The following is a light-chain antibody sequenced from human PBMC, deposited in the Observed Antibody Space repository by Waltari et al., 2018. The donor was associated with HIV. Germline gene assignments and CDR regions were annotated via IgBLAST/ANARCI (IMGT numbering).Light chain of an antibody. CDR1: SGHSTYI. J-gene: IGLJ3*02. CDR3: ETWDRNTWV. Sequence: QPVVTQSSSASASLGSSVKLTCTLSSGHSTYIIAWHQQQPGKAPRYLMKIEGSGSYSKGSGVPDRFSGSSSGADRYRTISNLQSEDEADYYCETWDRNTWVFGGGTTLTVL. V-gene: IGLV4-60*03. CDR2: IEGSGSY.